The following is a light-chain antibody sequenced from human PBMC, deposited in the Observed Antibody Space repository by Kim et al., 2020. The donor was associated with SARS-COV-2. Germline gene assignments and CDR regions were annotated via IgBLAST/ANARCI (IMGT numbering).Light chain of an antibody. CDR3: CSYAGRNIGV. Sequence: RAVTISCTGTRSDIGGYDFVSWYQQHPGKAPKLIIYEVTKRPSGVPDRFSGSRSGNTASLTVSGLQTDDEADYYCCSYAGRNIGVFGGGTQLTVL. CDR1: RSDIGGYDF. V-gene: IGLV2-8*01. CDR2: EVT. J-gene: IGLJ7*01.